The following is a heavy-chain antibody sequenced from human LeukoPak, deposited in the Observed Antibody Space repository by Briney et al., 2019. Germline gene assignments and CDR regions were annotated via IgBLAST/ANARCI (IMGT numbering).Heavy chain of an antibody. Sequence: SETLSLTCAVYGGSFSGYYWSWIRQPPGKGLEWIGEINHSGSTNYNPSLKSRVTISVDTSKNQFSLKLSSVTAADTAVYYCARGGPDLAREYFQYWGQGTLVTVS. CDR2: INHSGST. CDR1: GGSFSGYY. D-gene: IGHD5-12*01. J-gene: IGHJ1*01. V-gene: IGHV4-34*01. CDR3: ARGGPDLAREYFQY.